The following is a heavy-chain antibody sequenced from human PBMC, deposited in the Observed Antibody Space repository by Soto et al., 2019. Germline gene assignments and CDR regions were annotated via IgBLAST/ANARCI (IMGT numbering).Heavy chain of an antibody. CDR1: GGSINTYY. J-gene: IGHJ4*02. D-gene: IGHD6-19*01. CDR3: ARVAGAKFDF. V-gene: IGHV4-4*07. CDR2: IYHSGYT. Sequence: QVQLQESGPGLVKPSGTLSLTCTVSGGSINTYYWSWIRQPAGKGLEWIGRIYHSGYTNPNSSLKSRLTMSVDTSKNQFFLRLSSVTAAYTAVYYCARVAGAKFDFWGQGILVTVSS.